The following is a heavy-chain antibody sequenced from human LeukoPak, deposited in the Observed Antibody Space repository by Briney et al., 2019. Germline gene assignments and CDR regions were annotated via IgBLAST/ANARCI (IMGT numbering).Heavy chain of an antibody. V-gene: IGHV4-34*01. Sequence: SETLSLTCAVYGGSFSGYYWGWIRQPPGKGLEWIGSIYHSGSTYYNPSLKSRVTISVDTSKNQFSLRLSSVTAADTAVHYCARGGAYCTSTTCYRNAFDIWGQGTLVTVSS. J-gene: IGHJ3*02. CDR2: IYHSGST. D-gene: IGHD2-2*02. CDR1: GGSFSGYY. CDR3: ARGGAYCTSTTCYRNAFDI.